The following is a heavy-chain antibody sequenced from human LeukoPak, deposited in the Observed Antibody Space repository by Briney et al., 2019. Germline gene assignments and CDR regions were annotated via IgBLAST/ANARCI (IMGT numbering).Heavy chain of an antibody. CDR3: AREYYYGSGSYYNVGALNI. D-gene: IGHD3-10*01. CDR1: GFTFSDHH. J-gene: IGHJ3*02. Sequence: GGSLRLSCAASGFTFSDHHMDWVRQAPGKGLEWVGRTRNKANSYTTEYAASVKGRFTISRDDSKNSLYLQMNSLKTEDTAVYYCAREYYYGSGSYYNVGALNIWGQGTMVTVSS. V-gene: IGHV3-72*01. CDR2: TRNKANSYTT.